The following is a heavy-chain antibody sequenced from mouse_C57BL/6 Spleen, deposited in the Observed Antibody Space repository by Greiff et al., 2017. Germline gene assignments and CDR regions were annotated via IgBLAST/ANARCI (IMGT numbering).Heavy chain of an antibody. J-gene: IGHJ4*01. V-gene: IGHV1-7*01. CDR3: ARGLRPHYCAMED. Sequence: VQLQQSGAELAKPGASVKLSCKASGYTFTSYWMHWVKQRPGQGLEWIGYLNPSSGDTKYNQKFKDKATLTADKSSSTAYMQLSSLTYEDSAVYYGARGLRPHYCAMEDWGQGTSVTVSS. D-gene: IGHD3-1*01. CDR2: LNPSSGDT. CDR1: GYTFTSYW.